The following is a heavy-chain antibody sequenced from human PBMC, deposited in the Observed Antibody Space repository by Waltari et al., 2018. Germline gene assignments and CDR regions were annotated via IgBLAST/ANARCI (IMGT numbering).Heavy chain of an antibody. V-gene: IGHV3-23*01. CDR3: AKGSMVRGDFDS. J-gene: IGHJ4*02. D-gene: IGHD3-10*01. Sequence: EVQLLESGGGLVQPGGSLRLSCAASGFTFSNYAMSWVRQAPGKGLEWVPGTTYSGGTTCYADSVKGRFTISRDNAENTLYLQMNSLRAEDTAVYYCAKGSMVRGDFDSWGQGTLVTVSS. CDR1: GFTFSNYA. CDR2: TTYSGGTT.